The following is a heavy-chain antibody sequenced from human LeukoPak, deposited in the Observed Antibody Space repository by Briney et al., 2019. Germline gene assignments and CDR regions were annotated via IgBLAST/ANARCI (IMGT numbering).Heavy chain of an antibody. CDR3: ARETINWVFDY. Sequence: PSETLSLTCTVSGGSISSYYWNWIRQPPGKGLEWIGYIYYSGSTNYNPSLKSRVTISVDTSKNQFSLKLSSVTAADTAVYYCARETINWVFDYWGQGTLVTVSS. V-gene: IGHV4-59*01. D-gene: IGHD1-1*01. J-gene: IGHJ4*02. CDR1: GGSISSYY. CDR2: IYYSGST.